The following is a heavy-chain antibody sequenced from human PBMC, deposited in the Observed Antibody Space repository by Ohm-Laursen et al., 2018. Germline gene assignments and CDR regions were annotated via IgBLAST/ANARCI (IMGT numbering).Heavy chain of an antibody. V-gene: IGHV3-30*18. CDR3: AKGGDGLES. J-gene: IGHJ4*02. Sequence: SLRLSCAASGFTFSNYAMSWVRQAPGKGLEWVTVISYDGSKKYYADSVKGRSTISRDNSKNTVYLQMNSLRLEDTAVYHCAKGGDGLESWGQGTLVTVSS. CDR1: GFTFSNYA. CDR2: ISYDGSKK. D-gene: IGHD2-21*01.